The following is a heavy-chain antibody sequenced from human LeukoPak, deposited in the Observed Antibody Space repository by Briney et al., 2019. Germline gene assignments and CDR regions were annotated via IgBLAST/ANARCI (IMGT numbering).Heavy chain of an antibody. CDR3: ARGYSSYYFDY. J-gene: IGHJ4*02. Sequence: SETLSLTCAVSGYSISSGYYWSWIRQPPGKGLEWIGYIHYSGSTNYNPSLKSRVTISVDTSKNQFSLKLSSVTAADTAVYYCARGYSSYYFDYWGQGTLVTVSS. D-gene: IGHD5-18*01. CDR1: GYSISSGYY. CDR2: IHYSGST. V-gene: IGHV4-61*01.